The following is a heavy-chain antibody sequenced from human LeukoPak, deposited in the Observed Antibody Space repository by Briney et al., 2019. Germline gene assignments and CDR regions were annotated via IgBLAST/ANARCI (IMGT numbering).Heavy chain of an antibody. D-gene: IGHD3-3*01. CDR3: ARSFSQVRSGHYDY. Sequence: GGSLRLSCAASGFTFSSYSMNWVRQAPGKGLEWVSSISSSSSYIYYADSVKGRFTISRDTSKNTLYLQMSSLRVEDTAVYYCARSFSQVRSGHYDYWGQGTLVTVSS. V-gene: IGHV3-21*01. CDR1: GFTFSSYS. CDR2: ISSSSSYI. J-gene: IGHJ4*02.